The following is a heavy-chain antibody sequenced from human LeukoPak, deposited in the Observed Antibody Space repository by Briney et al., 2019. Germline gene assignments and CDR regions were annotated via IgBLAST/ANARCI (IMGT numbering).Heavy chain of an antibody. D-gene: IGHD1-14*01. V-gene: IGHV3-48*02. CDR3: AREMNTGIYYRMDV. Sequence: GGSLRLSCAASGFTFSSYHMNWVRQAPGKGLEWVSYISSSSGTIYYADSVKGRFIISRDNSKNTLYLQMNSLRDEDTAVYYCAREMNTGIYYRMDVWGQGTTVTVSS. CDR2: ISSSSGTI. CDR1: GFTFSSYH. J-gene: IGHJ6*02.